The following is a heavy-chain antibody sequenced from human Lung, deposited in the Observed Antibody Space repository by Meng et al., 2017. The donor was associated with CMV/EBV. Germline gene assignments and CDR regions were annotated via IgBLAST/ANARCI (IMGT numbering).Heavy chain of an antibody. J-gene: IGHJ6*02. CDR2: ISSSSSYI. Sequence: SCAASGFTFSSYSMNWVRQAPGKGLEWVSSISSSSSYIYYADSVKGRFTISRDNAKNSLYLQMNSLRAEDTAVYYCARDALYYYYYYGMDVWGQGXTVTVSS. CDR3: ARDALYYYYYYGMDV. V-gene: IGHV3-21*01. CDR1: GFTFSSYS.